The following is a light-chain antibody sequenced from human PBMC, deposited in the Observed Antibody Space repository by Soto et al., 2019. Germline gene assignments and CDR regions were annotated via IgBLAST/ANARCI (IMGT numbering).Light chain of an antibody. CDR1: QDISSW. Sequence: DIQMTQSPSSVSASVGDSVTITCRASQDISSWLAWYQQKPGKAPNLLIYAASSLQSGVPSRFSGSGSGTEFTLTINSLQPEDIATYYCQQFNSYPITFGQGTRLE. CDR3: QQFNSYPIT. J-gene: IGKJ5*01. CDR2: AAS. V-gene: IGKV1-12*01.